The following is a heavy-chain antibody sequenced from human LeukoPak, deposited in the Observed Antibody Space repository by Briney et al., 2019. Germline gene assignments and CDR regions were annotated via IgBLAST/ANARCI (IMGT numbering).Heavy chain of an antibody. J-gene: IGHJ4*02. D-gene: IGHD6-13*01. CDR3: ARAPYSRVFDY. V-gene: IGHV1-3*01. CDR2: INAGNSNT. Sequence: ASVKVSCKASGYTFTSYAMHWVRQAPGQRLEWMGWINAGNSNTKYSQKFQGRVTITRDTSASTAYMELSSLRSEDTAVYYCARAPYSRVFDYWGQGTLVTVSS. CDR1: GYTFTSYA.